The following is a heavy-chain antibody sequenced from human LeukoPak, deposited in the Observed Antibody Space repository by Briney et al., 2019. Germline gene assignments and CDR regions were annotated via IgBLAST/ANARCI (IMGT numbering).Heavy chain of an antibody. V-gene: IGHV1-18*01. CDR2: ISAYNGNT. D-gene: IGHD3-3*01. Sequence: ASVKVSCKASGYTFPSFGFRWVRQAPGQGLEWMGWISAYNGNTNYAQKLQGRVTMTTDTSTSTAYMELRSLRSDDTAVYYCARSYYDFWSGYSNPWGQGTLVTVSS. J-gene: IGHJ5*02. CDR1: GYTFPSFG. CDR3: ARSYYDFWSGYSNP.